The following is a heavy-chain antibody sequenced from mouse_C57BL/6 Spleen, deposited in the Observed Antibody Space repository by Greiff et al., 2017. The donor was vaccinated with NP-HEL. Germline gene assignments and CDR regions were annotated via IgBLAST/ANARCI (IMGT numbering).Heavy chain of an antibody. CDR2: IYPGGGYT. V-gene: IGHV1-63*01. D-gene: IGHD1-1*01. CDR3: ARGGHLLLRFYYFDY. CDR1: GYTFTNYW. J-gene: IGHJ2*01. Sequence: VHLVESGAELVRPGTSVKMSCKASGYTFTNYWIGWAKQRPGHGLEWIGDIYPGGGYTNYNEKFKGKATLTADKSSSTAYMQFSSLTSEDSAIYYCARGGHLLLRFYYFDYWGQGTTLTVSS.